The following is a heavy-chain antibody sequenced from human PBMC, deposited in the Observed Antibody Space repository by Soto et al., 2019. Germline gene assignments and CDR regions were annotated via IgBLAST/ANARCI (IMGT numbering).Heavy chain of an antibody. CDR2: IHYSGTT. D-gene: IGHD2-8*01. J-gene: IGHJ4*02. Sequence: SETLSLTCTVSGTSISSYYWTWIRQPPGKGLEWIANIHYSGTTNYNPSLASRVTLSVDTSKNQFSLKMTSVTAADRAMYFCARYNSYAIDYWSRGTLDTVSS. CDR3: ARYNSYAIDY. CDR1: GTSISSYY. V-gene: IGHV4-59*01.